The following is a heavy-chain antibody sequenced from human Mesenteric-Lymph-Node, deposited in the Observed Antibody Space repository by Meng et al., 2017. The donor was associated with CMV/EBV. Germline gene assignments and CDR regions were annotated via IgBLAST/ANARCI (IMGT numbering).Heavy chain of an antibody. V-gene: IGHV1-18*01. CDR3: ASTPLLGYCTNGICPDAFHM. Sequence: ASVKVSCKASGYTFTSYGISWVRQAPGQGLEWMGWISAYNGNTNYAQKLQGRVTMTTDTSTSTAYMELRSLRSDDTAVYYCASTPLLGYCTNGICPDAFHMWGQGTVVTVSS. J-gene: IGHJ3*02. CDR2: ISAYNGNT. D-gene: IGHD2-8*01. CDR1: GYTFTSYG.